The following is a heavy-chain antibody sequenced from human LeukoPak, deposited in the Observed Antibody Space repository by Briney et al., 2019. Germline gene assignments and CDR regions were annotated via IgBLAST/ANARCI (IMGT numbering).Heavy chain of an antibody. Sequence: PGGSLRLSCAASGFTFSTYSMNWVRQAPGKGLEWLSYISRSSTTIYNADSVKGRFTISRDNAKNSLFLQMNSLRDEDTAVYYCARGGYGANDDAFDIWGQGTMVTVSS. CDR3: ARGGYGANDDAFDI. V-gene: IGHV3-48*02. CDR2: ISRSSTTI. D-gene: IGHD4-23*01. J-gene: IGHJ3*02. CDR1: GFTFSTYS.